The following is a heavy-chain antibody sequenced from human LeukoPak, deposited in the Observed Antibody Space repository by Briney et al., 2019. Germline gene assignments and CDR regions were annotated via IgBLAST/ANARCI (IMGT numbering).Heavy chain of an antibody. CDR1: GGSINNYY. CDR3: ALYCRLSSNCGYYGMDL. CDR2: VSFSGST. J-gene: IGHJ6*02. D-gene: IGHD6-13*01. V-gene: IGHV4-59*08. Sequence: SETLSLTCIVSGGSINNYYWSWIRQPPGKELEWLGEVSFSGSTNYNPSLTSRVTISADTSKNQLSLRLRSVTAADTAVYYCALYCRLSSNCGYYGMDLWGRGTTVTVSS.